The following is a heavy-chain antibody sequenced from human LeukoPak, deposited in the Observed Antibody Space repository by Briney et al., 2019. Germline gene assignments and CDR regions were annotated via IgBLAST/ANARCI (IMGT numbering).Heavy chain of an antibody. Sequence: ASVKVSCKASGYTFTNSDINWVRQAAGQGLEWMGWMNPDSGNTGYARNFQGRVTMTRNTSISTAYMELSSLRSEDTAVYYCARERVLIHDSSGYYDYWGQGTLVTVSS. CDR2: MNPDSGNT. J-gene: IGHJ4*02. CDR3: ARERVLIHDSSGYYDY. D-gene: IGHD3-22*01. V-gene: IGHV1-8*01. CDR1: GYTFTNSD.